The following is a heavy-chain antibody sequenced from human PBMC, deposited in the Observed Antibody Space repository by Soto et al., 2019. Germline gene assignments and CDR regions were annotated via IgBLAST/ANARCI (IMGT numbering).Heavy chain of an antibody. CDR1: GFIFSDYA. J-gene: IGHJ6*02. CDR3: ARIKLVEWFFINVDVYDMDV. CDR2: ISSNSKSI. Sequence: GGSLRLSCAASGFIFSDYAMTWVRQAPGKGLEWVSFISSNSKSIYYGDSVKGRFTVSRDNARNSVYLQMNSLRDEDTAVYYCARIKLVEWFFINVDVYDMDVWGQGTPVTVSS. V-gene: IGHV3-48*02. D-gene: IGHD3-3*01.